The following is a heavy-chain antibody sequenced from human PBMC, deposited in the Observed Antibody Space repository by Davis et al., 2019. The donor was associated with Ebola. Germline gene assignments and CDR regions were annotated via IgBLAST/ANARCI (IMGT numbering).Heavy chain of an antibody. D-gene: IGHD3-10*01. CDR2: IFSNDEK. CDR3: ARTQGYYGSGSYGYYYYYGMDV. CDR1: GFSLSNARMG. V-gene: IGHV2-26*01. Sequence: SGPTLVKPTETLTLTCTVSGFSLSNARMGVSWIRQPPGKALEWLAHIFSNDEKSYSTSLKSRLTISKDTSKSQVVLTMTNMDPVDTATYYCARTQGYYGSGSYGYYYYYGMDVWGQGTTVTVSS. J-gene: IGHJ6*02.